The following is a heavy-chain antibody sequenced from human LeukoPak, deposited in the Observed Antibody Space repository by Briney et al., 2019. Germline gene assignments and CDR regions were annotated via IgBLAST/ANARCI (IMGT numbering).Heavy chain of an antibody. D-gene: IGHD2-2*01. CDR3: ARGGSGRGRIVVVPAAYYGMDV. CDR1: GGSFSGYY. J-gene: IGHJ6*04. V-gene: IGHV4-34*01. CDR2: INHSGST. Sequence: SETLSLTCAVYGGSFSGYYWSWIRQPPGKGLEWIGEINHSGSTNYNPSLKSRVTISVDTSENQFSLKLSSVTAADTAVYYCARGGSGRGRIVVVPAAYYGMDVWGKGTTVTVSS.